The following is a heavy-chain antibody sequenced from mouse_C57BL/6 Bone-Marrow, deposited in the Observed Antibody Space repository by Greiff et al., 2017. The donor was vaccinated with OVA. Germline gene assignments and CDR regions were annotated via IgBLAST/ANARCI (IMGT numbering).Heavy chain of an antibody. Sequence: VQLQQSGAELARPGASVKLSCKASGYTFTSYGISWVKQRTGQGLEWIGEIYPRSGNTYYNEKFKGKATLTAAESSSTAYMELRSLTSEDSAVYFCARYPTVVASYWYFDVWGTGTTVTVSS. CDR1: GYTFTSYG. J-gene: IGHJ1*03. D-gene: IGHD1-1*01. V-gene: IGHV1-81*01. CDR3: ARYPTVVASYWYFDV. CDR2: IYPRSGNT.